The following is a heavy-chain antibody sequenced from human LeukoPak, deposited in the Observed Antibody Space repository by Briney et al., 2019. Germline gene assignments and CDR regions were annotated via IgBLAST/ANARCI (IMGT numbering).Heavy chain of an antibody. CDR2: INPNSGDT. V-gene: IGHV1-2*02. Sequence: ASVKVSCKASGYTFTGYYMHWVRQAPGQGLEWMGWINPNSGDTNYAQKFQGRVTMTRDTSINTAYMKLSRLRSDDTAVYYCARVGKYYDSSGPFDYWGQGTLVTVSS. D-gene: IGHD3-22*01. CDR3: ARVGKYYDSSGPFDY. J-gene: IGHJ4*02. CDR1: GYTFTGYY.